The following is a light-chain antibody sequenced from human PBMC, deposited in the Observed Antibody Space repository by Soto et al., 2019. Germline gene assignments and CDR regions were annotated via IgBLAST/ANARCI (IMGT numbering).Light chain of an antibody. Sequence: QLVLTQSPSASASLGASVRLTCTLSSGHSRYAIAWHQQQPEKGPRYLMKLNSDGSHTKGDGIPDRFSGSSSGAERYLTISSLQSEDEADYYCQTWDTGIVVFGGGTKLTVL. J-gene: IGLJ2*01. CDR3: QTWDTGIVV. V-gene: IGLV4-69*01. CDR2: LNSDGSH. CDR1: SGHSRYA.